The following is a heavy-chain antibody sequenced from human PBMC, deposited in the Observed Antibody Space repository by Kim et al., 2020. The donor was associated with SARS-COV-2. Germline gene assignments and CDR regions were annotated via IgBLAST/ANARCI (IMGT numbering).Heavy chain of an antibody. J-gene: IGHJ4*02. CDR3: ARWFDY. CDR2: IEYSGST. Sequence: IEYSGSTNDNPPLKSRVTIAVDTSKNQCSLKLSSVTAADTAVYYCARWFDYWGQGTLVTVSS. V-gene: IGHV4-59*01.